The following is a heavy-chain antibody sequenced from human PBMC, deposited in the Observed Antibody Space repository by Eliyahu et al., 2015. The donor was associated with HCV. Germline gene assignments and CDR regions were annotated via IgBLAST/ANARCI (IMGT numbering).Heavy chain of an antibody. CDR3: ARDVPRSGDYGKRDWFDP. Sequence: QVQLQQWGAGLLKPSETLSLTCAVYGGSFSGXYWSWIRQPPGKGLEWIGEINHSGSTNYNPSLKSRVTISVDTSKNQFSLKLSSVTAADTAVYYCARDVPRSGDYGKRDWFDPWGQGTLVTVSS. CDR2: INHSGST. V-gene: IGHV4-34*01. J-gene: IGHJ5*02. D-gene: IGHD4-17*01. CDR1: GGSFSGXY.